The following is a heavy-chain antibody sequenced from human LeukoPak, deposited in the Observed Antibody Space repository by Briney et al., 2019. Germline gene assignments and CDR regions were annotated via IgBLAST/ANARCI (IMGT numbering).Heavy chain of an antibody. CDR2: ISAYNGNT. Sequence: ASVKVSFKASGYTLTIYGISWVRQAPGQGGEWMGWISAYNGNTNYTQKLQGRVTMTTDTSTSTAYMELRSLRSDDTAVYYCAREKIGSGYDQDLDYWGQGTMVTVSS. J-gene: IGHJ4*02. CDR3: AREKIGSGYDQDLDY. D-gene: IGHD5-12*01. CDR1: GYTLTIYG. V-gene: IGHV1-18*01.